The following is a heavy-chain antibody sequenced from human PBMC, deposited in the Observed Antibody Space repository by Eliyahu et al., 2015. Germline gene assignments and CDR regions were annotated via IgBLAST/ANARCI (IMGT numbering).Heavy chain of an antibody. CDR2: ISSSSSYI. Sequence: EVQLVESGGGLVKPGGSLRLSCAASGFPFSSXSMNWVRQAPGKGLEWVSSISSSSSYIYYADSVKGRFTISRDNAKNSLYLQMNSLRAEDTAVYYCARDTQSWYSSGWYFDLWGRGTLVTVSS. J-gene: IGHJ2*01. V-gene: IGHV3-21*01. CDR3: ARDTQSWYSSGWYFDL. D-gene: IGHD6-19*01. CDR1: GFPFSSXS.